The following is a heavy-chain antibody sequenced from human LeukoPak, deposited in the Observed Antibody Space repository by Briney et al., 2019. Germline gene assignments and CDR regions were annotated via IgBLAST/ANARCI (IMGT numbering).Heavy chain of an antibody. CDR1: GFTVSSNY. V-gene: IGHV3-30*03. CDR3: ARERSDQYYYYYGMDV. J-gene: IGHJ6*02. Sequence: GGSLRLSCAASGFTVSSNYMSWVRQAPGKGLEWVAVISYDGSNKYYADSVKGRFTISRDNSKNTLYLQMNSLRAEDTAVYYCARERSDQYYYYYGMDVWGQGTTVTVSS. CDR2: ISYDGSNK.